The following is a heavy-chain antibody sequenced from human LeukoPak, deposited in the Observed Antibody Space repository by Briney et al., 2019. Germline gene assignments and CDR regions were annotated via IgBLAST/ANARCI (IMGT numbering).Heavy chain of an antibody. CDR1: GGSFSDYY. CDR2: INHSGTT. J-gene: IGHJ4*02. Sequence: SETLTLTCAVYGGSFSDYYWSWIRQPPGKGLEWIGEINHSGTTNYSPSLKSRVSISVDTSKNQFSLKLNSVTAADAAMYYCASHYSSGSYRYTGSFDSWGQGMLVNVSS. CDR3: ASHYSSGSYRYTGSFDS. D-gene: IGHD3-16*02. V-gene: IGHV4-34*01.